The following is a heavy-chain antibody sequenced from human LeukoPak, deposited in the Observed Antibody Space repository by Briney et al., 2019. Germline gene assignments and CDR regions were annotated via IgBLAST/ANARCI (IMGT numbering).Heavy chain of an antibody. CDR2: INHSGST. D-gene: IGHD3-3*01. V-gene: IGHV4-34*01. CDR3: AEWFYDY. J-gene: IGHJ4*02. CDR1: GGSFSGYY. Sequence: SETLSLTRAVYGGSFSGYYWSWIRQPPGKGLEWIGEINHSGSTNYNPSLKSRVTISVDTSKNQFSLKLSSVTAADTAVYYCAEWFYDYWGQGTLVTVSS.